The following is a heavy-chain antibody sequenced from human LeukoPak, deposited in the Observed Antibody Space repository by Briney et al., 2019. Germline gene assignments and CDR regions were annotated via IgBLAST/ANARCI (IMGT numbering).Heavy chain of an antibody. J-gene: IGHJ6*03. D-gene: IGHD3-3*01. V-gene: IGHV4-39*01. CDR2: IYYSGST. Sequence: SETLSLTCTVSGGSISSSSYYWGWIRQPPGKGLEWIGSIYYSGSTYYNPSLKSRVTISVDTSKNQFSLKLSSVTAADTAVYYCARHATFSSPSRYYYYYMDVWGKGTTVTVSS. CDR3: ARHATFSSPSRYYYYYMDV. CDR1: GGSISSSSYY.